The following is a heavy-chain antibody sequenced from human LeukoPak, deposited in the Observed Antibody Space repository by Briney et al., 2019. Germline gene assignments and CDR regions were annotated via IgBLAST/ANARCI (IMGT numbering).Heavy chain of an antibody. CDR3: ARLMPRNFDY. D-gene: IGHD2-8*01. V-gene: IGHV4-38-2*01. CDR1: GYSISSGYY. Sequence: KPSETLSLTCAVSGYSISSGYYWGWIRQPPGKGLEWIGSIYHSGSTYYNPSLKSRVTISVDTSKNQFSLKLSSVTAADTAVYYFARLMPRNFDYWGQGTLVTVSS. CDR2: IYHSGST. J-gene: IGHJ4*02.